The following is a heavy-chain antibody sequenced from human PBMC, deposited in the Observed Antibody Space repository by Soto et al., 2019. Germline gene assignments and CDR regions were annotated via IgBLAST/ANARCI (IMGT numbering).Heavy chain of an antibody. CDR1: GFTFSSYG. J-gene: IGHJ6*03. Sequence: QVQLVESGGGVVQPGRSLRLSCAASGFTFSSYGMHWVRQAPGKGLEWVAVIWYDGSNKYYADSVKGRFTISRDNSKNXLXLQMXSLXXXXXXXXXXXXXSXRPYYYYMDVWGKGTTVTVSS. CDR2: IWYDGSNK. CDR3: XXXSXRPYYYYMDV. V-gene: IGHV3-33*01.